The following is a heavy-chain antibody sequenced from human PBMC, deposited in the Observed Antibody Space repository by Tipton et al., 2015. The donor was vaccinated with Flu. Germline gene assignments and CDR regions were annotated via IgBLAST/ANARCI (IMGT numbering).Heavy chain of an antibody. CDR2: VYHTGTT. D-gene: IGHD3-16*01. Sequence: TLSLTCNVSGYSISTGDYWGWIRQPPGKGLEWLANVYHTGTTFYNPSLRSRLTISGDTTKNQISLKLTSVSVPDTAVYYCARSSTRGESDFWGQGILVTVSS. J-gene: IGHJ4*02. V-gene: IGHV4-38-2*02. CDR1: GYSISTGDY. CDR3: ARSSTRGESDF.